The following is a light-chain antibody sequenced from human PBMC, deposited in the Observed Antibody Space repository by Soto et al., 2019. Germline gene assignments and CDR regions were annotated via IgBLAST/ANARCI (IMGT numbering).Light chain of an antibody. CDR2: GPP. CDR3: QQYGSSPLT. Sequence: EIVLTQSPGTLSLSPGERATLSCRASQSVSSNYLAWYQQKPGQAPRLLIYGPPSRATGIPDRFSGSGSGTDFTLTISRLEPEDFAVYYCQQYGSSPLTFGGGTKVEI. J-gene: IGKJ4*01. V-gene: IGKV3-20*01. CDR1: QSVSSNY.